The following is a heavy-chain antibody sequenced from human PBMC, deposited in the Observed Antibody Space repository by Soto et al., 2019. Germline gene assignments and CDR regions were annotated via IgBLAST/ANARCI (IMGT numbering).Heavy chain of an antibody. CDR2: IFYSGST. V-gene: IGHV4-31*03. D-gene: IGHD6-19*01. CDR1: GGSISSVGSY. Sequence: SETLSVTCSVSGGSISSVGSYMSWIRQHPGKGLEWIGYIFYSGSTYYNPSLRSRVTISLDMSKNQFSLNLTSVTAADTAVYFCAKDHSGWQLGYWGQGTLVSVSS. J-gene: IGHJ4*02. CDR3: AKDHSGWQLGY.